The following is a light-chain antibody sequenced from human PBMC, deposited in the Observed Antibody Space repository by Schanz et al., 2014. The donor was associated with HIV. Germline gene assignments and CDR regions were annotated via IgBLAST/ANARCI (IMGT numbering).Light chain of an antibody. CDR3: ASWDDSLNGRV. CDR2: SYN. J-gene: IGLJ3*02. Sequence: QSVLTQPPSASGTPGQRVTISCSGSSSNIGSNTVNWYQQLPGTAPKLLIYSYNQRPSGVPKRFSGSKSGTSASLAISGLQSDDEADYYCASWDDSLNGRVFGGGTKLTVL. CDR1: SSNIGSNT. V-gene: IGLV1-44*01.